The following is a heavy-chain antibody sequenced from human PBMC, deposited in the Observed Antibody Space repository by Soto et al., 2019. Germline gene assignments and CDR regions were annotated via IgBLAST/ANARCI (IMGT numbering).Heavy chain of an antibody. CDR3: ARARGRNYYYYGMDV. CDR1: GSTIPRYD. Sequence: ASLKGSFKSSGSTIPRYDINWVRQTTEQGLEWLGWMNPNSGNTGYAQKFQGRVTMTRNTSISTAYMELSSLRSEDTAVYYCARARGRNYYYYGMDVWGQGNTVTVS. J-gene: IGHJ6*02. V-gene: IGHV1-8*01. CDR2: MNPNSGNT.